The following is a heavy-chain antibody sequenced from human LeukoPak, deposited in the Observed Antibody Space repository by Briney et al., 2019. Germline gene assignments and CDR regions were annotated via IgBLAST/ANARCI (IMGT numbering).Heavy chain of an antibody. D-gene: IGHD2-8*01. V-gene: IGHV4-4*07. CDR3: ARDQVYCTNGVCEADWFDP. CDR1: GGSFSSYY. J-gene: IGHJ5*02. Sequence: PSGTLSLTCTVSGGSFSSYYRSWVRQPAGKGLEWIGRIYTSGSTNYNPSLKSRVTMSVDTSKNQLSLQLSSVTAADTAVYYCARDQVYCTNGVCEADWFDPWGHGTLVTVSS. CDR2: IYTSGST.